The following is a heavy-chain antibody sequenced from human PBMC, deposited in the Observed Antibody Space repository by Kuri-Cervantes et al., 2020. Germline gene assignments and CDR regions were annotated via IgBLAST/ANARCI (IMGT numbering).Heavy chain of an antibody. CDR2: ISGSGDST. CDR3: AKGRSSTYSYNYFDY. J-gene: IGHJ4*02. V-gene: IGHV3-23*01. Sequence: GESLKISCAASGFIFSSYAMSWVRQAPGEGLEWVSAISGSGDSTYYADSVKDRFTIFRDNSKNTLYLVMNSLRAEDTALYYCAKGRSSTYSYNYFDYWGQGTLVTVSS. D-gene: IGHD2-2*01. CDR1: GFIFSSYA.